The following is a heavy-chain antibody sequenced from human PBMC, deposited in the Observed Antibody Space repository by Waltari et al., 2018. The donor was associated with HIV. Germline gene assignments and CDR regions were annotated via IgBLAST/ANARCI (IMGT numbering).Heavy chain of an antibody. CDR2: IIGNVRDT. J-gene: IGHJ4*02. V-gene: IGHV3-23*01. D-gene: IGHD5-18*01. CDR1: GFIFSNNA. Sequence: EVQLLESGGDLVQPGGSLRLSCAASGFIFSNNAMSWVRQAPGKGLEWVSSIIGNVRDTNYAASVKGRFTISRDNSKNILYLQMNSLQAEDTAVYFCAGGFSHVLDYWGQGTLVTVSS. CDR3: AGGFSHVLDY.